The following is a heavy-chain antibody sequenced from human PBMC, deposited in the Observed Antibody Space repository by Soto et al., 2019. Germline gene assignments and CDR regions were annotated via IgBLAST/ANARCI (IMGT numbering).Heavy chain of an antibody. CDR2: INHSGST. V-gene: IGHV4-34*01. D-gene: IGHD3-22*01. J-gene: IGHJ4*02. Sequence: SETLSLTCAAYGGSFSGYYWSWIRQPPGKGLEWIGEINHSGSTNYNPSLKSRVTISVDTSKNQFSLKLSSVTAADTAVYYCARVYYDSSGYYYGFDYWGQGTLVTVSS. CDR1: GGSFSGYY. CDR3: ARVYYDSSGYYYGFDY.